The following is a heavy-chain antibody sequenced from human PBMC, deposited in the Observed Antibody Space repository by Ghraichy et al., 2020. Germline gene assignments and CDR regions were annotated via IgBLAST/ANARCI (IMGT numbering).Heavy chain of an antibody. CDR2: IDWDDDK. J-gene: IGHJ6*02. CDR1: GFSLSTSGMC. D-gene: IGHD6-6*01. CDR3: ARLPGSSRLYYYGMDV. V-gene: IGHV2-70*01. Sequence: SGPTLVKPTQTLTLTCTFSGFSLSTSGMCVSWIRQPPGKALEWLALIDWDDDKYYSTSLKTRLTISKDTSKNQVVLTMTNMDPVDTATYYCARLPGSSRLYYYGMDVWGQWTTVTVSS.